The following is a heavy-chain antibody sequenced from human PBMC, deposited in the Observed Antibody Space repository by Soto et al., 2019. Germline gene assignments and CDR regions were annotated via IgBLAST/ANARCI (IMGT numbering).Heavy chain of an antibody. CDR1: GYTFTSYG. Sequence: ASVKVSCKASGYTFTSYGISWVRQAPGQGLEWMGWISAYNGNTNYAQKLQGRVTMTTDTSTSTAYMELRSLRSDDTAVYYCASRYYYGSVLVYYYYGMDVWGQGTTVTVSS. V-gene: IGHV1-18*01. CDR3: ASRYYYGSVLVYYYYGMDV. J-gene: IGHJ6*02. D-gene: IGHD3-10*01. CDR2: ISAYNGNT.